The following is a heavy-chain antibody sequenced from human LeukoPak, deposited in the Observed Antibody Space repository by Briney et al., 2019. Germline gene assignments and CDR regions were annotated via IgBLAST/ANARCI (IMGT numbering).Heavy chain of an antibody. V-gene: IGHV1-69*04. CDR2: IIPILGIA. J-gene: IGHJ3*02. CDR1: GGTFSSYA. CDR3: ARDAPPFDAFDI. Sequence: GASVKVSCKASGGTFSSYAISWVRQAPGQGLEWMGRIIPILGIANYAQKFQGRVTITADKSTSTAYMELRSLRSDDTAVYYCARDAPPFDAFDIWGQGTMVTVSS.